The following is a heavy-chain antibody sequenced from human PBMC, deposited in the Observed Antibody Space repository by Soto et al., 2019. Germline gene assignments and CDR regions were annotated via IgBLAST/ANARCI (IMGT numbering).Heavy chain of an antibody. Sequence: SVKVSCKASGGTFSSYAISWVRQAPGQGLEWMGGIIPIFGTANYAQKFQGRVTITADKSTSTAYMELSSLRSEDTAVYYCARAMGYVAAAGLSSYYYGMDVWGQVNTVTVSS. D-gene: IGHD6-13*01. CDR3: ARAMGYVAAAGLSSYYYGMDV. CDR1: GGTFSSYA. CDR2: IIPIFGTA. V-gene: IGHV1-69*06. J-gene: IGHJ6*02.